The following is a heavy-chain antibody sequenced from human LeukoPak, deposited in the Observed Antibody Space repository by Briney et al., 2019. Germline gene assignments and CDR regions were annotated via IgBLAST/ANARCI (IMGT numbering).Heavy chain of an antibody. J-gene: IGHJ3*02. CDR3: AKRGWNRWFGERLQEDAFDI. CDR1: GFTFSYYW. CDR2: IKQDGSEK. Sequence: PGGSLRLSCAASGFTFSYYWMSWVCQAPGKGLEWVANIKQDGSEKYYVDSVKGRFTISRDNAKNSLYLQMNSLRAEDTALYYCAKRGWNRWFGERLQEDAFDIWGQGTMVTVSS. V-gene: IGHV3-7*03. D-gene: IGHD3-10*01.